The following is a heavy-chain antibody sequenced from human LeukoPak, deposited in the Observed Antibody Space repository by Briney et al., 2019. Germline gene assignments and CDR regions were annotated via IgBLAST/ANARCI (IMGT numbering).Heavy chain of an antibody. CDR3: AKLPASNRSGLCDY. CDR2: IWYDGNNK. J-gene: IGHJ4*02. D-gene: IGHD6-19*01. V-gene: IGHV3-33*06. Sequence: GGSLRLYCAASSLTFSRYGMHLPRQAPGKGLEWVAVIWYDGNNKYYADSVKGRFTISRDNSKNTLFMQMNRLRAEDTAVYFCAKLPASNRSGLCDYWGQGTLVTVSS. CDR1: SLTFSRYG.